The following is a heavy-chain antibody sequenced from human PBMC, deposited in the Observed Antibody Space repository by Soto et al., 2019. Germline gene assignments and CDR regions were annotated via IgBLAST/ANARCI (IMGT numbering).Heavy chain of an antibody. V-gene: IGHV4-34*01. CDR2: INHSGST. CDR3: ARDRRSYYSDGSGLDC. J-gene: IGHJ4*02. CDR1: GGSFSGYY. Sequence: PSETLSLTCAVYGGSFSGYYWSWIRQPPGKGLEWIGEINHSGSTNYNPSLKSRVTISVDTSKNQFSLKLSSVTAADTAVYYCARDRRSYYSDGSGLDCWGQGTLVTVSS. D-gene: IGHD3-22*01.